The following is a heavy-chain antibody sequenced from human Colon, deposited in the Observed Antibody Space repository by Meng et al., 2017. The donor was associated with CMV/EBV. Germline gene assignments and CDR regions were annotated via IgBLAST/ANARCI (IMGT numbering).Heavy chain of an antibody. CDR1: GFMFSSYA. V-gene: IGHV3-23*01. CDR3: AKGRLGFGELCMDV. Sequence: GGSLRLSCAASGFMFSSYAMTWVRKAPGKGLEWVSVISASGGSTKYADSVKGRFTISRDNSKSTLYLQMDSLRAEDTAIYYCAKGRLGFGELCMDVWGQGTTVTVSS. J-gene: IGHJ6*02. CDR2: ISASGGST. D-gene: IGHD3-10*01.